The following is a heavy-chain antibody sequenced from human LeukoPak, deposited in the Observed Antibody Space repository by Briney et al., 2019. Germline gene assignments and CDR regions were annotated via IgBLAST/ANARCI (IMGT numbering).Heavy chain of an antibody. CDR3: ARHIGGGIEDMDV. CDR1: GGSIGSYY. J-gene: IGHJ6*03. D-gene: IGHD3-16*02. Sequence: SETLSLTCTVSGGSIGSYYWSWVRQSPGKGLEWIGYIYVTGNRYNPYLQSRVTISVDTSRNQFFLKMSSVTAADTAVYYCARHIGGGIEDMDVWGKGTKVTVSS. V-gene: IGHV4-59*08. CDR2: IYVTGN.